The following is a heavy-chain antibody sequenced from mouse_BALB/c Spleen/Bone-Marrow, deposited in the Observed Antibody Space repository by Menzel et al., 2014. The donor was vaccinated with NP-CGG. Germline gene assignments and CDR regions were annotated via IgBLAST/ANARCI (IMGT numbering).Heavy chain of an antibody. CDR2: ISTYSGNT. J-gene: IGHJ4*01. CDR1: GNTFTDYA. V-gene: IGHV1-67*01. D-gene: IGHD1-1*01. CDR3: ARGYGSRIYAMDY. Sequence: QVQLRQSGPERVRPGVSGKISGKGSGNTFTDYAMHWGKQSHAKSLEGIGVISTYSGNTNYNQKFKGKATMTVDKSSSTAYMELARLTSEDSAIYYCARGYGSRIYAMDYWGQGTSVTVSS.